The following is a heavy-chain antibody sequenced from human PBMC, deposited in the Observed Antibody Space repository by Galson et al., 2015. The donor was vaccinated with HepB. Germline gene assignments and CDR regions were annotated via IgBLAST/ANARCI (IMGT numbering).Heavy chain of an antibody. J-gene: IGHJ4*02. V-gene: IGHV3-30-3*01. Sequence: SCKASGFTFSSYAMHWVRQAPGKGLEWVAVISYDGSNKYYADSVKGRFTISRDNSKNTLYLQMNSLRAEDTAVYYCAREKDRATVVTREFDYWGQGTLVTVSS. CDR3: AREKDRATVVTREFDY. CDR1: GFTFSSYA. D-gene: IGHD4-23*01. CDR2: ISYDGSNK.